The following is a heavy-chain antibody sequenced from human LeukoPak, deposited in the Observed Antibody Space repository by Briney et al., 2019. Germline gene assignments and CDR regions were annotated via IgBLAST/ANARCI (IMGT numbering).Heavy chain of an antibody. J-gene: IGHJ4*02. D-gene: IGHD3-3*01. V-gene: IGHV1-46*01. CDR2: INPRGGST. CDR1: GYTFSSYY. CDR3: ARDYGFWSGYPY. Sequence: PGASVKVFCKASGYTFSSYYIHLGRQAPGQGLEWMGIINPRGGSTSDAQEFQGRVTMTRDTSTRTVYMEVSSLRSEDTAVYYCARDYGFWSGYPYWGQGTLVTVSS.